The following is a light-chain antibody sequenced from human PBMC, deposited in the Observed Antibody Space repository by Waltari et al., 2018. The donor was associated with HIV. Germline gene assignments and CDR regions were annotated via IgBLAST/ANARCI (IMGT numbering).Light chain of an antibody. CDR2: SNT. Sequence: QSVLTQPPSVSGAPGQRVAISCTGSSSNLGAGYHVHWYQQHPGAAPKLLIFSNTNRPSGVPHRFSGSKSGNSASLVITGLQPEDEADYYCQSYETGGASWVFGGGTKVTVL. CDR1: SSNLGAGYH. CDR3: QSYETGGASWV. V-gene: IGLV1-40*01. J-gene: IGLJ3*02.